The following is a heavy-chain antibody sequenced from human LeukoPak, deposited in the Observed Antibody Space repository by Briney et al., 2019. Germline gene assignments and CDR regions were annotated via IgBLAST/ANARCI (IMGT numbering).Heavy chain of an antibody. Sequence: GESLKISCKGSGYSFTSYWIGWVRQMPGKGLEWMGIIYPGDSDTRYSPSFQGQVTIAADKSISTAYLQWSSLKASDTAMYYCARLRLRDTSSSGHWFDPWGQGTLVTVSS. V-gene: IGHV5-51*01. CDR1: GYSFTSYW. CDR3: ARLRLRDTSSSGHWFDP. D-gene: IGHD6-6*01. CDR2: IYPGDSDT. J-gene: IGHJ5*02.